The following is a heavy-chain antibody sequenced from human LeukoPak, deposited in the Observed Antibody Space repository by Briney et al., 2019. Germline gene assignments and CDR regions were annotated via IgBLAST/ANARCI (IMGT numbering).Heavy chain of an antibody. CDR2: IYWDADK. V-gene: IGHV2-5*02. J-gene: IGHJ3*02. D-gene: IGHD3-22*01. Sequence: SGPTLVNPTQTLTLTCAFSGFSLTTRGVGVGWIRQPPGKALEWLALIYWDADKRYSPSLKSRLTITKDTSKKQVVLTVTNLDPVDTATYYGARLAYYDNSGSSRPFDIWGQGTRVSVSS. CDR1: GFSLTTRGVG. CDR3: ARLAYYDNSGSSRPFDI.